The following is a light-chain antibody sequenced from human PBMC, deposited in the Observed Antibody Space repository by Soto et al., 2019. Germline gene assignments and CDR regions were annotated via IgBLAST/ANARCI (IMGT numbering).Light chain of an antibody. CDR1: QSISSW. Sequence: DIQMTQSPSTLSASVGDRVTITCRASQSISSWLAWYQQKPGKAPKLLIYMASNLQSGVPSRFSGSGSGTEFTLTISSLQPDDFATYYCQQYNSYSFFGQGTKLEIK. J-gene: IGKJ2*01. CDR3: QQYNSYSF. V-gene: IGKV1-5*03. CDR2: MAS.